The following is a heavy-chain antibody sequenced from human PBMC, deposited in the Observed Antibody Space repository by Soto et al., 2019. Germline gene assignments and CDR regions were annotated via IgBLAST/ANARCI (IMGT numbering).Heavy chain of an antibody. V-gene: IGHV1-18*01. CDR2: ISVYNGNT. CDR1: GYSFITYG. Sequence: ASVKVSCKASGYSFITYGIVWVRQAPGQRLEWMGWISVYNGNTNYAQKFQGRLTLTRDTPGNTAYLELNSLISEDTAVYYCATPQDYDGCLDSWGQGTLVTVSS. D-gene: IGHD3-22*01. J-gene: IGHJ4*02. CDR3: ATPQDYDGCLDS.